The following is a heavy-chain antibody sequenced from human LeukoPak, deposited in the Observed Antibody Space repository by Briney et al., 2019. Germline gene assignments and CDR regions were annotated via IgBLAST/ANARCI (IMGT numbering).Heavy chain of an antibody. Sequence: SETLSLTCTVSGGSISSSSYYWGWIRQPPGKGLEWIGSIYYSGSTYYNPSLKSRVTISVDTSKNQFSLKLSSVTAADTAVYYCAGAPGYSSGWYVWWVYWGQGTLVTVSS. CDR1: GGSISSSSYY. CDR2: IYYSGST. V-gene: IGHV4-39*01. D-gene: IGHD6-19*01. J-gene: IGHJ4*02. CDR3: AGAPGYSSGWYVWWVY.